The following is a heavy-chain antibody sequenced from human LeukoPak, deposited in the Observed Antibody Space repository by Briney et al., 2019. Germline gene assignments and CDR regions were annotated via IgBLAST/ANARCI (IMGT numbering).Heavy chain of an antibody. D-gene: IGHD3-22*01. CDR3: ARDGHYYDSSGYYGFDY. Sequence: GGSLRLSCAASGFTFSSYGMHWVRQAPGKGPEWVAVIWYDGSNKYYADSVKGRFTISRDNSKNTLYLQMNSLRAEDTAVYYCARDGHYYDSSGYYGFDYWGQGTLVTVSS. J-gene: IGHJ4*02. CDR1: GFTFSSYG. CDR2: IWYDGSNK. V-gene: IGHV3-33*01.